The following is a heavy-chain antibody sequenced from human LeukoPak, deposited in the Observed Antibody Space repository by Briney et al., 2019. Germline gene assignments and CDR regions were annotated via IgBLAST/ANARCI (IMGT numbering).Heavy chain of an antibody. CDR1: GFTFSSYW. V-gene: IGHV3-74*01. CDR3: ASARSSVAGHGNGY. CDR2: INSDGSST. J-gene: IGHJ4*02. Sequence: PGGALRLSCAASGFTFSSYWMHWGRQAPGKGLVWVSRINSDGSSTSYADSVKGRFTISRDNAKNTLYMQMNSLRGEETDVYYCASARSSVAGHGNGYWGQGTLVTVSS. D-gene: IGHD6-19*01.